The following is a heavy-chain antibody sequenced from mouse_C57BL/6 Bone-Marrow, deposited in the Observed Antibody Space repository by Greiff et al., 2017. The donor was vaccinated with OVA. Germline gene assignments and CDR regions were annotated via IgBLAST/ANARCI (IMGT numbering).Heavy chain of an antibody. CDR3: AKLPPGGGYAMYY. V-gene: IGHV5-15*04. J-gene: IGHJ4*01. CDR2: LSNLAYSI. CDR1: GFTFSDYG. Sequence: EVKLVESGGGLVQPGGSLKLSCAASGFTFSDYGMAWVRQAPRKGPEWVAFLSNLAYSIYYADTVTGRFTISRENAKNTLYLEMSSLRSEDTAMYYCAKLPPGGGYAMYYWGQGTSVTVSS.